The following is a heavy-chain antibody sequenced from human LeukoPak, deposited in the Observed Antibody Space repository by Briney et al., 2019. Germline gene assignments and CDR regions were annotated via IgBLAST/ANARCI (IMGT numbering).Heavy chain of an antibody. D-gene: IGHD2-2*01. CDR2: IRSKANSYAT. J-gene: IGHJ6*03. CDR1: GFTFSGSA. V-gene: IGHV3-73*01. Sequence: GGSLKLSGAASGFTFSGSAMHWVRQASGKGLKWFGRIRSKANSYATAYAASVKGRFTISRDDSKNTAYLQMNSLKTEDTAVYYCTSPNPYQLDYVDVWGKGTTVTVSS. CDR3: TSPNPYQLDYVDV.